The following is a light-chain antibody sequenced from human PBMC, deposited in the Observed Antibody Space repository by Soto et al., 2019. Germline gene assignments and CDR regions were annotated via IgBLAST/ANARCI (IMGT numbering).Light chain of an antibody. CDR2: EAD. CDR1: QSVTGNY. V-gene: IGKV3-20*01. CDR3: QQYGSPPHT. Sequence: EIVLTQSPGTLSLSPGERATLSCRARQSVTGNYVAWHQQKPGQAPRLLIYEADTRATGISDRFSAGVSGTDFTLTISRLEPEDFALYYCQQYGSPPHTFGGGTQVEIK. J-gene: IGKJ4*01.